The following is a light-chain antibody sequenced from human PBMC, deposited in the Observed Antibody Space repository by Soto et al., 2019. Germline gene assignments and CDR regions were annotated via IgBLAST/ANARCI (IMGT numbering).Light chain of an antibody. J-gene: IGLJ1*01. V-gene: IGLV2-14*01. CDR2: EVS. CDR1: SSDVGGYNY. Sequence: QSVLTQPASVSGSPGQTITISCTGTSSDVGGYNYVSWYQQHPGKAPKLMIYEVSNRLSGVSNRFSGSKSGNTASMTISGLQAEDEADYYCSSSTSSSTLYVFGTGTKVTV. CDR3: SSSTSSSTLYV.